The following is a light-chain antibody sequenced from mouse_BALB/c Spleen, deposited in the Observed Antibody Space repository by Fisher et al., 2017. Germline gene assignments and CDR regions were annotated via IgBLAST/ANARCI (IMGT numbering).Light chain of an antibody. CDR3: WQGTHFPWT. J-gene: IGKJ1*01. CDR1: SSISSSN. V-gene: IGKV4-53*01. Sequence: DIVMTQSTAIMSASPGEKVTITCSVSSSISSSNLHWYQQKSETSPKPWIYGTSNLASGVPDRFTGSGSGTDFTLKISRVEAEDLGVYYCWQGTHFPWTFGGGTKLEIK. CDR2: GTS.